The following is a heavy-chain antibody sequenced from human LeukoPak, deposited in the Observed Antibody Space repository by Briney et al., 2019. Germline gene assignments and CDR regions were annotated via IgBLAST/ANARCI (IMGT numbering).Heavy chain of an antibody. V-gene: IGHV3-48*03. CDR3: ARDDTPDAFDI. J-gene: IGHJ3*02. CDR1: GFTFSSYE. CDR2: ITGSGSTI. Sequence: GGSLRLSCAASGFTFSSYEMNWVRQAPGKGLEWVSYITGSGSTIYYADSVKGRFTISRDNPKNSLYLQMNSLRAEDTAIYYCARDDTPDAFDIWGQGTMVTASS.